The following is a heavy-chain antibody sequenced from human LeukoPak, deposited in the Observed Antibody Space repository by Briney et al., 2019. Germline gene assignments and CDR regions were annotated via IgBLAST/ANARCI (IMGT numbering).Heavy chain of an antibody. D-gene: IGHD6-25*01. Sequence: GGSLRLSCAASGFTFSMYWMSWVRQAPGKGLEWVANIKHDGREKFYVDSVKGRFIISRDNAKNSLLLQLNSLRDEDTAVYYCARITGIEAAGDYWGQGTLVTVSS. CDR3: ARITGIEAAGDY. V-gene: IGHV3-7*04. CDR1: GFTFSMYW. J-gene: IGHJ4*02. CDR2: IKHDGREK.